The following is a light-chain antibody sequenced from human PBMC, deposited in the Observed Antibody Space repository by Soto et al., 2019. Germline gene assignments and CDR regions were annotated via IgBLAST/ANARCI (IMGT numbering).Light chain of an antibody. CDR3: VLYMGSGIVV. CDR2: ATS. Sequence: QTVVTQEPSFSVSPGGTVTLTCGLSSGSVSTGYYPSWYQQTPGQAPRTLIYATSTRSSGVPDRFSGSILGNKAALTITGAQADDESDYYCVLYMGSGIVVFSGGTKVTVL. J-gene: IGLJ2*01. V-gene: IGLV8-61*01. CDR1: SGSVSTGYY.